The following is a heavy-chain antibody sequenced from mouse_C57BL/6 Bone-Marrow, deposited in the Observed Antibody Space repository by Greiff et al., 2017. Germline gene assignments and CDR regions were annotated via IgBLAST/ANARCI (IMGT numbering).Heavy chain of an antibody. V-gene: IGHV14-4*01. CDR1: GFNIKDDY. J-gene: IGHJ3*01. CDR2: IDPENGDT. CDR3: TPYGNSFAY. D-gene: IGHD2-1*01. Sequence: VQLQPSGAELVRPGASVKLSCTASGFNIKDDYMHWVKQRPEQGLEWIGWIDPENGDTEYASKFQGKATITADTSSNTAYLQLSSLTSEDTAVYYCTPYGNSFAYWGQGTLVTVSA.